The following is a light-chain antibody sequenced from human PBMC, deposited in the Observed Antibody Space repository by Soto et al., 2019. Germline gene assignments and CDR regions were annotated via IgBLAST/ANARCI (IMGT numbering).Light chain of an antibody. CDR3: QQSHTAPLT. Sequence: DIQMTQSPSSLSASVGDRVTITCRASQSVRASQRHDNYLNWYQQKPGKAPKLLIHDASSLQSGVPSSLSGSGSATDFTLTISSLQPEDFATYYCQQSHTAPLTFGGGTKVEVK. V-gene: IGKV1-39*01. CDR1: QSVRASQRHDNY. CDR2: DAS. J-gene: IGKJ4*01.